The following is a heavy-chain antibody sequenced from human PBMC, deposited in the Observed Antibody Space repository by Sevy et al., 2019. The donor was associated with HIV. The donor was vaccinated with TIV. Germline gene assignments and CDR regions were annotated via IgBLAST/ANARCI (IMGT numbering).Heavy chain of an antibody. CDR3: TRDRDFWSGYDAFDI. CDR2: IRSKAYGGTT. Sequence: GGSLRLSCTASGFTFGDYAMSWVRQAPGKGLEWVGFIRSKAYGGTTEYAASVKGRFTISRDDSKSIAYLQMNSLKTEDRAVYYCTRDRDFWSGYDAFDIWGQGTMVTVSS. D-gene: IGHD3-3*01. J-gene: IGHJ3*02. V-gene: IGHV3-49*04. CDR1: GFTFGDYA.